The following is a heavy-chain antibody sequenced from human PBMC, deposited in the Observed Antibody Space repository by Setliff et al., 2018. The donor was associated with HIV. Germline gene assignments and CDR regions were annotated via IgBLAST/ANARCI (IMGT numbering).Heavy chain of an antibody. CDR1: GESFSGYY. CDR2: INHSGRA. CDR3: ARGAPYCNHGICHLFDY. J-gene: IGHJ4*01. Sequence: PSETLSLTCAVYGESFSGYYWSWIRQPAGKGLKWLGEINHSGRAKYNPSLKSRASISADTSKNQFSLRLTSVTAADTAVYYCARGAPYCNHGICHLFDYWGHGNLVTVS. V-gene: IGHV4-34*01. D-gene: IGHD2-8*01.